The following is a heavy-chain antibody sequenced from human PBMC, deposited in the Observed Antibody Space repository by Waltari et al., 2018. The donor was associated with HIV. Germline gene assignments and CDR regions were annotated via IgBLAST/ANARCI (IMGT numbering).Heavy chain of an antibody. D-gene: IGHD6-6*01. J-gene: IGHJ6*02. Sequence: QVQLQESGPGLVKPSETLSLTCTVSGYSISSGYYWGWIRQPPGKGLEWIGSIYHSGSTYSNPSLKSRVTISVDTSKNQFSLKLSSVTAADTAVYYCARDLDSSSRRGTDVWGQGTTVTVSS. CDR2: IYHSGST. CDR3: ARDLDSSSRRGTDV. CDR1: GYSISSGYY. V-gene: IGHV4-38-2*02.